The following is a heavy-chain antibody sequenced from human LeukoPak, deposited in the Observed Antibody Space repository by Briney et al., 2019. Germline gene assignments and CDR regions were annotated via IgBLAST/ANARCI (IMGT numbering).Heavy chain of an antibody. D-gene: IGHD3-9*01. CDR2: ISGSGGST. Sequence: GGSLRLSCAASGFTFSSYAMSWVRQAPGKGLEWVSAISGSGGSTYYADSVKGRFTISRDNSKSTLYLQMNSLRAEDTAVYYCAKDLDRIPYNTYYDILTGYHFDYWGQGTLVTVSS. CDR3: AKDLDRIPYNTYYDILTGYHFDY. V-gene: IGHV3-23*01. CDR1: GFTFSSYA. J-gene: IGHJ4*02.